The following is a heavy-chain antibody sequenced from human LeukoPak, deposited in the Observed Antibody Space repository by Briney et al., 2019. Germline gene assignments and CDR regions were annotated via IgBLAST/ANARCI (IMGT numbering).Heavy chain of an antibody. CDR1: GFTFSGSA. Sequence: GSLRLSCAASGFTFSGSAMHWVRQASEKGLEWVGRIRSKANSYATAYAASVKGRFTISRDDSKNTAYLQMNSLKTEDTAVYYCTSRVYCSGGSCYHPTGGYYYMDVWGKGTTVTISS. J-gene: IGHJ6*03. D-gene: IGHD2-15*01. CDR3: TSRVYCSGGSCYHPTGGYYYMDV. CDR2: IRSKANSYAT. V-gene: IGHV3-73*01.